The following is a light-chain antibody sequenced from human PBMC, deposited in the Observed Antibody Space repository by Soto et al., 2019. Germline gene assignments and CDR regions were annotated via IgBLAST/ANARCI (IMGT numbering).Light chain of an antibody. Sequence: QAVVTQSPSASASLGASVKLTCTLSSGHSSYAIAWHQQQPEKGPRYLMKLNSDGSHSKGDGIPDRFSGSSSGAERYLTISGLQSEDKADYYCQTWGTGIRWVFGGGTKLTVL. CDR2: LNSDGSH. J-gene: IGLJ3*02. V-gene: IGLV4-69*01. CDR1: SGHSSYA. CDR3: QTWGTGIRWV.